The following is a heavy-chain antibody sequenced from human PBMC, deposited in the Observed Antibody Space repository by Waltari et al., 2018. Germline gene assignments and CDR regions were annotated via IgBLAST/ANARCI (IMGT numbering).Heavy chain of an antibody. CDR1: GFTFDDYA. J-gene: IGHJ4*02. V-gene: IGHV3-9*03. CDR3: AKENSNYGFDY. Sequence: EVQLVESGGGLVQPGRSLRLSCAASGFTFDDYAVHWFRQAPGKGLEWVSGISWNSGSIGYADSVKGRFTISRDNAKNSLYLQMNSLRAEDMALYYCAKENSNYGFDYWGQGTLVTVSS. D-gene: IGHD4-4*01. CDR2: ISWNSGSI.